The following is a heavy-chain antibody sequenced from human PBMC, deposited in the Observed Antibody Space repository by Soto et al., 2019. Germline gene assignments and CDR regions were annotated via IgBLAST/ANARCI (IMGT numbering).Heavy chain of an antibody. CDR1: GGSVSSGNYF. CDR3: AILTKPTAVTTAFRGGYGLDV. J-gene: IGHJ6*02. V-gene: IGHV4-61*01. CDR2: IHSSGST. Sequence: SETLSLTCTVSGGSVSSGNYFWSWIRQPPGKGLEWIGYIHSSGSTNYNPSLKSRVTISVDTSRNQFSLKLTSVTAADTAVYYCAILTKPTAVTTAFRGGYGLDVWGQGTTVTAP. D-gene: IGHD4-17*01.